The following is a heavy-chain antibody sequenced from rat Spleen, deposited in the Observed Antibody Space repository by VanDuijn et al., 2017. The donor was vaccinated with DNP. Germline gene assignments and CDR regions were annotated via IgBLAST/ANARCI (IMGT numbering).Heavy chain of an antibody. D-gene: IGHD1-10*01. CDR2: LTYDGAGT. CDR1: GFTFSDYY. Sequence: EVQLVESGGGLVQPGRSLKLSCAASGFTFSDYYMAWVRHAPTKGLEWVAYLTYDGAGTYYRDSVKGRFTISRDNAKSTLYLQMNSLTSEDMATYYCTRPIYNNHGGFAYWGQGTLVTVSS. J-gene: IGHJ3*01. CDR3: TRPIYNNHGGFAY. V-gene: IGHV5-22*01.